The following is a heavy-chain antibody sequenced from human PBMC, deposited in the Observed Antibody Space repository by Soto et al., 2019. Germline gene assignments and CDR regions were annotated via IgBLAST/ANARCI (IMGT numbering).Heavy chain of an antibody. CDR1: GYTFTNYG. D-gene: IGHD6-19*01. J-gene: IGHJ4*02. CDR3: AIAYFWAIAVAGYYFDY. Sequence: ASVKVSCKASGYTFTNYGISWVRQAPGQGLEWMGWISAYNGNTIYAQKLQGRVTMTTDTSTSTAYMELRSLRSDDTAVYYCAIAYFWAIAVAGYYFDYWAQGTQVTVSS. V-gene: IGHV1-18*01. CDR2: ISAYNGNT.